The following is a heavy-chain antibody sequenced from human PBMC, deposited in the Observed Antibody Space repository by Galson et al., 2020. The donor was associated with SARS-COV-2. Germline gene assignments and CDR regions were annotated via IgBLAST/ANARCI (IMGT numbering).Heavy chain of an antibody. J-gene: IGHJ5*02. CDR2: INPSGGGT. V-gene: IGHV1-46*01. Sequence: ASVKVSCKASGYTFTSYYIHWVRQAPGQGLEWMGIINPSGGGTTYAQKFQGRVTMTRDTSTSTVYMELSSLRSDDTAVYYCARDNHPIDPIITIFGVVTPNWFDPWGQGTLVTVSS. CDR1: GYTFTSYY. CDR3: ARDNHPIDPIITIFGVVTPNWFDP. D-gene: IGHD3-3*01.